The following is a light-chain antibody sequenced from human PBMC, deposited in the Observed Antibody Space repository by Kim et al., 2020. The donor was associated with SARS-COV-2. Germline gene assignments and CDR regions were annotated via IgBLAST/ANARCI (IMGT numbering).Light chain of an antibody. V-gene: IGLV2-14*03. CDR1: SSDVGGYDY. CDR3: SSYTSSTTLGV. J-gene: IGLJ2*01. Sequence: QSLTVPCTVTSSDVGGYDYVSWYQQHPGNAPKLRIYDVTNRPSGVSNRFSGSKSGNTASLTISGLQAEDEADYYCSSYTSSTTLGVFGGGPQLTVL. CDR2: DVT.